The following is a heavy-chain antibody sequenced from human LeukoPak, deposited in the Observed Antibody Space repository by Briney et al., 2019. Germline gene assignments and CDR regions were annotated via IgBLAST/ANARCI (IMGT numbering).Heavy chain of an antibody. Sequence: SETLSLTCDVSGYFISSGFFWGWIRQPPGKGLECIGSIYHRGTTYYNPSLKSRVTISVDTSKNQFSLKLSSVTAADTAVYYCARRVLYCSGGSCYLASGYFDYWGQGTLVTVSS. CDR3: ARRVLYCSGGSCYLASGYFDY. CDR2: IYHRGTT. D-gene: IGHD2-15*01. V-gene: IGHV4-38-2*01. J-gene: IGHJ4*02. CDR1: GYFISSGFF.